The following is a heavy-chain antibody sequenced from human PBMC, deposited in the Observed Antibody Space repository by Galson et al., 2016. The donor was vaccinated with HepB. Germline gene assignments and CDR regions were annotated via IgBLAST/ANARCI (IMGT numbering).Heavy chain of an antibody. D-gene: IGHD2-15*01. CDR1: GGTFSYYA. CDR2: IIPIFGKA. CDR3: ASRGARACSGGSCYECDY. Sequence: SVKVSCKASGGTFSYYAISWVRQAPGQGLEWMGGIIPIFGKAEYAQKFQGRVTITADDSTSTAYMELSSLRSEDTAVYYCASRGARACSGGSCYECDYWGQGTLVTVSS. V-gene: IGHV1-69*13. J-gene: IGHJ4*02.